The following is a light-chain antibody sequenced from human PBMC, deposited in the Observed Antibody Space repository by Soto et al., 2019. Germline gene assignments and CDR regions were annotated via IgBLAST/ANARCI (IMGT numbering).Light chain of an antibody. CDR3: QQYGSSPRT. J-gene: IGKJ1*01. CDR1: QSVSSSY. Sequence: EIVLTQSPGTLSLSPGERATLSCRASQSVSSSYLAWYQKKPGQAPRLLIYGASSRDTGIPDSFSGSGSGTDFTLTISRLEPEDFGVYYCQQYGSSPRTFGQGTKVEIK. V-gene: IGKV3-20*01. CDR2: GAS.